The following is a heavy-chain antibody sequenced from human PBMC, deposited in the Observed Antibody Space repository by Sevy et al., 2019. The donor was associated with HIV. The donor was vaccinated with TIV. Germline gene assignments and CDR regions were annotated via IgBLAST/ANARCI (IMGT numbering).Heavy chain of an antibody. Sequence: ASVKVSCKTSGYTFTNYYIHWVRQAPGQGLEWMGVINPSGGSTYYAQKFQGRVIMTRDTSTTTIYMDLSSLRSEETAVYFCARGDGTGRCFDSWGQGTLVTVSS. V-gene: IGHV1-46*03. CDR1: GYTFTNYY. D-gene: IGHD2-2*01. CDR3: ARGDGTGRCFDS. CDR2: INPSGGST. J-gene: IGHJ4*02.